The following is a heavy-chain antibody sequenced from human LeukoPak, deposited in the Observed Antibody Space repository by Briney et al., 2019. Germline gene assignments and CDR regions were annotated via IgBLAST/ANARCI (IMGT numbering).Heavy chain of an antibody. CDR2: IYHSGST. V-gene: IGHV4-4*02. D-gene: IGHD4-17*01. Sequence: SGTLSLTCAVSGGSISSSNWWSWVRQPPGKGLEWIGEIYHSGSTNYNPSLKSRVTISVDKSKNQFSLKLSSVTAADTAVYYCAREDDYGDYQFDYWGQGTLVTVSS. CDR3: AREDDYGDYQFDY. CDR1: GGSISSSNW. J-gene: IGHJ4*02.